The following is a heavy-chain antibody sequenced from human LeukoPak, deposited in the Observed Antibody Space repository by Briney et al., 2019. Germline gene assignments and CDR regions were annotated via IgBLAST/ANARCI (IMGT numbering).Heavy chain of an antibody. D-gene: IGHD3-10*01. CDR1: GFSFITYS. J-gene: IGHJ4*02. CDR2: ISTSSSYI. V-gene: IGHV3-21*01. CDR3: AKDKSMVRELDY. Sequence: GGSLRLSCAASGFSFITYSMNWVRQAPGKGLEWVSSISTSSSYIYYSDSVKGRFTISRDNSKNTLFLQMNSLRAEDTAVYYCAKDKSMVRELDYWGQGTLVTVSS.